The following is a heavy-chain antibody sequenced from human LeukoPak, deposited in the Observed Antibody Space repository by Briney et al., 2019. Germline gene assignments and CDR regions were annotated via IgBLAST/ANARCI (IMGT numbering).Heavy chain of an antibody. V-gene: IGHV1-18*01. CDR3: ARRRYYDFWSGYYAFDI. CDR1: GYTFTSYG. CDR2: ISAYNGNT. J-gene: IGHJ3*02. D-gene: IGHD3-3*01. Sequence: ASVKVSCKASGYTFTSYGISWVQQAPGQGLEWMGWISAYNGNTNYAQKLQGRVTMTTDTSTSTAYMELRSLRSDDTAVYYCARRRYYDFWSGYYAFDIWGQGTMVTVSS.